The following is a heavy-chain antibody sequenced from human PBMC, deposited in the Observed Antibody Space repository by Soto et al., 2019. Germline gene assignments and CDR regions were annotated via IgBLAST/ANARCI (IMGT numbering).Heavy chain of an antibody. CDR1: ELTFGSHS. J-gene: IGHJ1*01. V-gene: IGHV3-21*01. D-gene: IGHD2-15*01. Sequence: GGSLRLSCADSELTFGSHSMFWVRQPPGKGLEWSSSISSDSTDIFYADSVKGRFAISRDNAKNSLYLQMDSLRAEDTAVYYCASGGLAVVGAARRPLAFWGQGTLVTVSS. CDR2: ISSDSTDI. CDR3: ASGGLAVVGAARRPLAF.